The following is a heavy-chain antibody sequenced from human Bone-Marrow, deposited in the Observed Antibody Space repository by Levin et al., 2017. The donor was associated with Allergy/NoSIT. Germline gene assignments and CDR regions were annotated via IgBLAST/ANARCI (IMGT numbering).Heavy chain of an antibody. CDR2: VSYSGIT. V-gene: IGHV4-31*03. Sequence: SETLSLTCTVSGGSISSGVYFWSWIRQLPGKGLEWIGYVSYSGITFYNQSLQSRIAISADTSKNLFSLNLSSVTAADTAVYYCARGITVFVVVLAVNDAFDIWGQGTMVTVSS. D-gene: IGHD3-3*01. CDR3: ARGITVFVVVLAVNDAFDI. J-gene: IGHJ3*02. CDR1: GGSISSGVYF.